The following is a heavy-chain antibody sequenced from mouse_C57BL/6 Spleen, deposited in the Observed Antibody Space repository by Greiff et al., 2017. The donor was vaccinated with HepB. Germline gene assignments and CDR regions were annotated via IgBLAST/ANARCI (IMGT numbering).Heavy chain of an antibody. V-gene: IGHV6-3*01. CDR2: IRLKSDNYAT. Sequence: EVKLEESGGGLVQPGGSMKLSCVASGFTFSNYWMNWVRQSPEKGLEWVAQIRLKSDNYATHYAESVKGRFTISRDDSKSSVYLQMNNLRAEDTGIYYCTPLFITTVAYAMDYWGQGTSVTVSS. J-gene: IGHJ4*01. CDR1: GFTFSNYW. CDR3: TPLFITTVAYAMDY. D-gene: IGHD1-1*01.